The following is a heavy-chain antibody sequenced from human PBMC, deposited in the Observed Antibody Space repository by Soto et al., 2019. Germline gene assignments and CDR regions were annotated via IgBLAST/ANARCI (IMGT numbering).Heavy chain of an antibody. Sequence: AAVKVSCKASGYTFNRYQMHWVRQAPGEGLEWMGIINPSDGSTSYAQSLQGRVTMTRDTSTSTVYMELNSLRSEDTAVYYCARHLGMDVWGQGTTVTVSS. CDR1: GYTFNRYQ. CDR3: ARHLGMDV. CDR2: INPSDGST. V-gene: IGHV1-46*02. J-gene: IGHJ6*02.